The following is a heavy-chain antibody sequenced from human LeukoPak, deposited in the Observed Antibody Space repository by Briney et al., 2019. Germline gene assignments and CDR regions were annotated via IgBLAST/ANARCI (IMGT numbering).Heavy chain of an antibody. CDR2: ISGSGGST. CDR1: GFTFSSYA. Sequence: GGSLRLSCAASGFTFSSYAMSWVRQAPGKGLEWVSAISGSGGSTYYADSVKGRFTISRDNSKNTLYLQMNSLRAEDTAVYYCARWGYSYGRLDYWGQGTLVTVSS. D-gene: IGHD5-18*01. CDR3: ARWGYSYGRLDY. V-gene: IGHV3-23*01. J-gene: IGHJ4*02.